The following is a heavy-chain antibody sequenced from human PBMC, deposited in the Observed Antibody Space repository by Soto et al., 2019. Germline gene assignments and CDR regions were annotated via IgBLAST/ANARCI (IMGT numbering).Heavy chain of an antibody. CDR2: IYYSGMT. Sequence: SETLSLTCTVSGVSVSTGGYFWTWIRQHPGKGLEWIGNIYYSGMTYYNPSLRGRVSISLDPSESQFSLKLNSVTAADTAVYYCARDSSGTGHSYGKFDYWGQGALVT. V-gene: IGHV4-31*03. CDR1: GVSVSTGGYF. J-gene: IGHJ4*02. D-gene: IGHD5-18*01. CDR3: ARDSSGTGHSYGKFDY.